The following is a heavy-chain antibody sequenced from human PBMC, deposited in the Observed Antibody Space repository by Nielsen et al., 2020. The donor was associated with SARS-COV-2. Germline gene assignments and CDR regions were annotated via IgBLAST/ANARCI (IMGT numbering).Heavy chain of an antibody. V-gene: IGHV6-1*01. CDR3: AKAPYDSSGYYYSQFDY. CDR2: TYYRSKWYN. Sequence: SQTLSLTCAISGDSVSRNSAAWNWIRQSPSRGLEWLGRTYYRSKWYNDYAVSVKSRITINPDTSKNQFSLQLNSVTPEDTAVYYCAKAPYDSSGYYYSQFDYWGQGTLVTVSS. J-gene: IGHJ4*02. CDR1: GDSVSRNSAA. D-gene: IGHD3-22*01.